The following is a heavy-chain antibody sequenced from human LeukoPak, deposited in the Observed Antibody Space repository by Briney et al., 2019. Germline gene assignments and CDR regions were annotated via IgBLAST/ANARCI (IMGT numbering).Heavy chain of an antibody. Sequence: SVKVSCKASGGTLNTYAINWVRQAPGQGLEWMGWIIPVFGQEKYAQKFQGRVTINADESASTVYMELRSLRSEDTAVYYCAKGASSWGQGTPVTVS. V-gene: IGHV1-69*01. CDR2: IIPVFGQE. CDR3: AKGASS. J-gene: IGHJ5*02. CDR1: GGTLNTYA.